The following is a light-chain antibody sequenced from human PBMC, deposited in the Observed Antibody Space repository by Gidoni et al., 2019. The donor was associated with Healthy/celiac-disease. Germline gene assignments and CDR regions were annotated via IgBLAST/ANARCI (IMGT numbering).Light chain of an antibody. CDR1: TGAVTSGHY. Sequence: VTPEPSLTVSPGGTATLTCGSSTGAVTSGHYPYWFQQKPGQAPRTLISDTSNKHSWTPARFSGSLLGGKAALTLSGAQPEDEAEYYCLLSYSGCWVFGGGTKLTVL. V-gene: IGLV7-46*01. J-gene: IGLJ3*02. CDR3: LLSYSGCWV. CDR2: DTS.